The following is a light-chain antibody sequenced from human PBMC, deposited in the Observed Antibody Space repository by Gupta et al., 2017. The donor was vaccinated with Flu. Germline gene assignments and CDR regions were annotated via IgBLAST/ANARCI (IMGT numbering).Light chain of an antibody. CDR1: KLGNKN. Sequence: SSELTQPPSVSVSPGQTASITCSGDKLGNKNACWYQQKPGQSPVLVIYQDSKRPSGIPERFAASNAGNTASLTISGTQANDGADYCCQAWDSSTGLVFGGGTKLTVL. CDR2: QDS. J-gene: IGLJ2*01. CDR3: QAWDSSTGLV. V-gene: IGLV3-1*01.